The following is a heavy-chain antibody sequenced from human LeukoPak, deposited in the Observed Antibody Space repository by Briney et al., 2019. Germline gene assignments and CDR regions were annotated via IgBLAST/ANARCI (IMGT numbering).Heavy chain of an antibody. D-gene: IGHD6-13*01. J-gene: IGHJ6*02. Sequence: ASVKVSCKTSGYTFTGYYMHWVRQAPGQGLEWMGIINPSGGSTSYAQKFQGRVTMTRDTSTSTVYMELSSLRSEDTAVYYCARDEIAAAGRPYYGMDVWGQGATVTVSS. CDR1: GYTFTGYY. CDR2: INPSGGST. V-gene: IGHV1-46*01. CDR3: ARDEIAAAGRPYYGMDV.